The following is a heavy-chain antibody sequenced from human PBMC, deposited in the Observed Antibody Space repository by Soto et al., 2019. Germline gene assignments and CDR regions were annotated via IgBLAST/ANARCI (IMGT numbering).Heavy chain of an antibody. V-gene: IGHV4-59*08. CDR2: IYYSGST. D-gene: IGHD6-25*01. CDR3: ARAAIYYYYMDV. Sequence: ETLSLTCTVSGGSISSYYWSWIRQPPGKGLEWIGYIYYSGSTNYNPSLKSRVTISVDTSKNQFSLKLSSVAAADTAVYYCARAAIYYYYMDVWGKGTTVTVSS. CDR1: GGSISSYY. J-gene: IGHJ6*03.